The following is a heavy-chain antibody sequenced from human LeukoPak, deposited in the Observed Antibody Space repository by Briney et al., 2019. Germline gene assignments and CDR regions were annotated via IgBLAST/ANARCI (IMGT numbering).Heavy chain of an antibody. CDR2: IIPIFGTA. D-gene: IGHD3-16*01. Sequence: SVKASCKASGGTFSSYAISWVRQAPGQGLEWMGGIIPIFGTANYAQKFQGRVTITADESTSTAYMELSSLRSEDTAVYYCARGYDYVWGSFPRYYYGMDVWGQGTTVTVSS. V-gene: IGHV1-69*01. J-gene: IGHJ6*02. CDR1: GGTFSSYA. CDR3: ARGYDYVWGSFPRYYYGMDV.